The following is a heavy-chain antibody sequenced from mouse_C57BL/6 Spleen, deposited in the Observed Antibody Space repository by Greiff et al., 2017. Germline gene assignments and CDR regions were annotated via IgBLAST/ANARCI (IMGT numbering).Heavy chain of an antibody. CDR1: GYAFSSSW. CDR2: IYPGDGDT. V-gene: IGHV1-82*01. J-gene: IGHJ4*01. CDR3: ARSVDY. Sequence: VQLQQSGPELVKPGASVKISCKASGYAFSSSWVNWVKQRPGKGLEWIGRIYPGDGDTNYNGKFKGKATLTADKSSSTAYMQLSSLTSEDSAVYFCARSVDYWGQGTSVTVSS.